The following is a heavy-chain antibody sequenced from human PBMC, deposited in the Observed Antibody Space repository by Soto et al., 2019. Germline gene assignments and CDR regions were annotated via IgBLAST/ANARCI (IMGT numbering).Heavy chain of an antibody. Sequence: PSETLCLTCAVYGGSFSGYYWSWIRQPPGKGLEWIGEINHSGSTNYNPSLKSRVTISVDTSKNQFSLKLSSVTAADTAVYYCARRRTDTAMVIFNWFDPWGQGTLVTVSS. D-gene: IGHD5-18*01. CDR1: GGSFSGYY. V-gene: IGHV4-34*01. CDR3: ARRRTDTAMVIFNWFDP. J-gene: IGHJ5*02. CDR2: INHSGST.